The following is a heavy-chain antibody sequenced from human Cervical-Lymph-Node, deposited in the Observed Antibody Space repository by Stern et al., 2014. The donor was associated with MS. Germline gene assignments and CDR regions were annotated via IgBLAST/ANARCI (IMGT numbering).Heavy chain of an antibody. CDR1: GYSFTSYW. CDR3: ARRAVAGTRPPYFDY. J-gene: IGHJ4*02. D-gene: IGHD6-19*01. Sequence: EVQLVESGAEVKKPGESLRISCKGSGYSFTSYWISWVRQMPGKGLEWMGRIDPSDSYTNYSPSFQGHVTISADKSISTAYLQWSSLKASDTAMYYCARRAVAGTRPPYFDYWGQGTLVTVSS. V-gene: IGHV5-10-1*03. CDR2: IDPSDSYT.